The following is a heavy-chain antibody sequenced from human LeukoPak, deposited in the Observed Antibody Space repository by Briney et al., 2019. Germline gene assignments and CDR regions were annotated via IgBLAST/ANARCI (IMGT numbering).Heavy chain of an antibody. CDR2: MNTNNGNT. CDR3: AREYCSSSSCSGGWYFDP. V-gene: IGHV1-8*01. Sequence: ASVKVSCKASGYTFTSHDINWVRQAPGQGLEWMGWMNTNNGNTGYAQKFQGRVTMTRSTSISTAYMELNSLRSDDTAVYYCAREYCSSSSCSGGWYFDPWGQGTLVTVSS. J-gene: IGHJ5*02. D-gene: IGHD2-2*01. CDR1: GYTFTSHD.